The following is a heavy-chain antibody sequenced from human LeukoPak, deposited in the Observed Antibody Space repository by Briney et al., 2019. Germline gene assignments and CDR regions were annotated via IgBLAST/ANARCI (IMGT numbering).Heavy chain of an antibody. CDR1: GFRFNTYW. Sequence: GGSLRLSCAASGFRFNTYWMSWVRQAPGKGLEWVANIKQDGNEKYYADSVKGRFTISRDNSKNTLYLQMNSLRPEDTAVYYCARDRHVYYDILTGYASYFEYWGQGALVTVSS. D-gene: IGHD3-9*01. CDR2: IKQDGNEK. V-gene: IGHV3-7*01. J-gene: IGHJ4*02. CDR3: ARDRHVYYDILTGYASYFEY.